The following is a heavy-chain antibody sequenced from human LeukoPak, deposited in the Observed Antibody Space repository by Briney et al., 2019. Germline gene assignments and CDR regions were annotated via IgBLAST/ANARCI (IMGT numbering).Heavy chain of an antibody. CDR2: ISYDGSNK. CDR3: AKDSQPAPFDY. J-gene: IGHJ4*02. V-gene: IGHV3-30*18. Sequence: GGSLRLSCAASGFTFSSYGMHWVRQAPGKGLEWVGVISYDGSNKYYADSVKGRFTISRDNSKNTLYLQMNSLRAEDTAVYYCAKDSQPAPFDYWGQGTLVTVSS. CDR1: GFTFSSYG. D-gene: IGHD2-2*01.